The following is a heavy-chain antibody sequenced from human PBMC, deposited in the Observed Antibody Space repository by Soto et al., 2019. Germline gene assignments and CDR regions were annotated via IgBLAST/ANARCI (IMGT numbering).Heavy chain of an antibody. CDR1: GYTFTDYD. CDR3: STWGRNGWYTGFF. Sequence: QVQLVQSGAEVRKPGASVKVSCKTSGYTFTDYDINWVRQAPGQGLEWVGRMNPNSGRTDYAQKLEGRVTMTRDLSISTAYMELSSLGDDDTAVYFCSTWGRNGWYTGFFWGQGTLVTVSS. V-gene: IGHV1-8*02. CDR2: MNPNSGRT. J-gene: IGHJ4*02. D-gene: IGHD6-19*01.